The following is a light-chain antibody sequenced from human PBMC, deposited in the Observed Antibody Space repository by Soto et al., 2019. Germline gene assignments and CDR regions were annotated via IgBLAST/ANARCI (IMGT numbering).Light chain of an antibody. CDR2: DAS. V-gene: IGKV1-33*01. Sequence: DIQMTQSPSSLSASVGDRITITCQASQDISKYLNWYQHKPGKAPKLLIYDASNFETGVPSRFSGSGSGTEFTFTISSLQPEDIETYYCQQYDNLQLTFGGGTKVDIK. CDR1: QDISKY. CDR3: QQYDNLQLT. J-gene: IGKJ4*01.